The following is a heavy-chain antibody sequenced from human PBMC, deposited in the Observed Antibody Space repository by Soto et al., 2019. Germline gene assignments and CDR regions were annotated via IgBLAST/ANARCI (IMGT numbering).Heavy chain of an antibody. CDR2: ISYSGGT. D-gene: IGHD2-21*01. J-gene: IGHJ5*01. Sequence: SETLSLTCTVSGASITSYAWNWIRQPPGKGLEWIGHISYSGGTKYNPSLESRVSISIDSSKNQFSLKLNSVTAADTAVYFCARRAVLVSTFSIREENWLDSWGQGTLVTVSS. V-gene: IGHV4-59*01. CDR3: ARRAVLVSTFSIREENWLDS. CDR1: GASITSYA.